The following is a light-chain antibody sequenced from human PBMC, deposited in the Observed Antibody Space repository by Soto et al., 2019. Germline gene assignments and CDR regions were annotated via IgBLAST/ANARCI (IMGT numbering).Light chain of an antibody. CDR2: GAS. Sequence: EIVMTQSPDTLSVSPGDRATLSCRASQSVSTNLAWYQQKPGQAPRLLMYGASTRATGIPARFSGSGSGTEFTLTISSLQSEDFAVYYCQQYNKWPPWTFGQGTKVEIK. V-gene: IGKV3-15*01. J-gene: IGKJ1*01. CDR3: QQYNKWPPWT. CDR1: QSVSTN.